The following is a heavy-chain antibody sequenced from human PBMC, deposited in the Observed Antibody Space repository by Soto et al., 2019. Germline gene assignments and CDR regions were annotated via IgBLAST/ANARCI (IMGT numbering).Heavy chain of an antibody. Sequence: QVQLVQSGGEVKKPGASVKVSCKASGYTFTNYGIRWVREAPGQGLEWMGWINVYNGNTKYAQKVQGRVTMTTDTSTSTAYMELRSLRSDDTAVYYCARGVGSGSYYNQYNWFDRWGQGTLVTVSS. J-gene: IGHJ5*02. CDR1: GYTFTNYG. V-gene: IGHV1-18*01. D-gene: IGHD3-10*01. CDR2: INVYNGNT. CDR3: ARGVGSGSYYNQYNWFDR.